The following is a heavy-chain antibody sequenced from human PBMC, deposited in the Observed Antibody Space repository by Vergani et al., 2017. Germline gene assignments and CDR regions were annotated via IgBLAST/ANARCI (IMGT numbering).Heavy chain of an antibody. V-gene: IGHV5-51*01. CDR3: ARHSSVMITFGGVIVNDAFDI. CDR2: IYPGDSDT. CDR1: GYSFTSYW. Sequence: EVQLVQSGAEVKKPGESLKISCKGSGYSFTSYWIGWVRQMPGKVLEWMGIIYPGDSDTRYSPSFQGQVTISADKSISTAYLQWSSLKASDTAMYYCARHSSVMITFGGVIVNDAFDIWGQGTMVTVSS. D-gene: IGHD3-16*02. J-gene: IGHJ3*02.